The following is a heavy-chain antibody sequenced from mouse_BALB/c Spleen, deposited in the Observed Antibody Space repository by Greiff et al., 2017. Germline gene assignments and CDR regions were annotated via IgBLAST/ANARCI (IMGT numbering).Heavy chain of an antibody. Sequence: DVMLVESGGGLVKPGGSLKLSCAASGFTFSSYAMSWVRQSPEKRLEWVAEISSGGSYTYYPDTVTGRFTISRDNAKNTLYLEMSSLRSEDTAMYYCARGWLRYAMDYWGQGTSVTVSS. CDR3: ARGWLRYAMDY. D-gene: IGHD2-2*01. J-gene: IGHJ4*01. CDR1: GFTFSSYA. V-gene: IGHV5-9-4*01. CDR2: ISSGGSYT.